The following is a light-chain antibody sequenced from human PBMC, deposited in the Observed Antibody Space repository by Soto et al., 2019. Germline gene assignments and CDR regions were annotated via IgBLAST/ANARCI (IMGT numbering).Light chain of an antibody. CDR1: SSDVGRYNY. J-gene: IGLJ3*02. CDR3: SSYTGSSTL. V-gene: IGLV2-14*01. CDR2: EVS. Sequence: QSALTQPASVSGSPGQSITISCTGTSSDVGRYNYVSWYQQHPGNAPKLMIYEVSFRPSGVSNRFSGSKSGNTASLTISGLQAEDEADYYCSSYTGSSTLFGGGTKLTVL.